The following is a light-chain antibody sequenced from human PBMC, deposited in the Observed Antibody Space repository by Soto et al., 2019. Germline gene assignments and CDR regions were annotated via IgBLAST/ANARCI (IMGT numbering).Light chain of an antibody. CDR1: TSDVGGYTL. Sequence: QSALTQPASVSPSPGHSITISCSGTTSDVGGYTLISWYPQHTAKAPKPLFYQGTQRPSGASSRFSGSKSGNTACLTISGLQAEDEADYYCCSYASSSSYVFRTGTKVTVL. J-gene: IGLJ1*01. V-gene: IGLV2-23*01. CDR2: QGT. CDR3: CSYASSSSYV.